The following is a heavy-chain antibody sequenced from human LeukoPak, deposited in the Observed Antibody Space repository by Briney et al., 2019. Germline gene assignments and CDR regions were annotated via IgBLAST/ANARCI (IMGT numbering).Heavy chain of an antibody. V-gene: IGHV3-23*01. D-gene: IGHD3-3*01. Sequence: GGSLRLSCAASGFTFSSYAMSWVRQAPGKGLEWVSAISGSGGSTYYADSVKGRFTISRDNSKNTLYLQMNSLRAEDMAVYYCAKVPETLRFLEWLFDYWGQGTLVTVSS. CDR3: AKVPETLRFLEWLFDY. J-gene: IGHJ4*02. CDR2: ISGSGGST. CDR1: GFTFSSYA.